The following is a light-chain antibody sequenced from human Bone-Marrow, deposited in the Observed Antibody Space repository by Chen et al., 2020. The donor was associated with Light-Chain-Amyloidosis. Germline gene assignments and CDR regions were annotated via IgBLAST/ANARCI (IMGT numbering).Light chain of an antibody. CDR2: DDS. CDR3: QVWDRSSDRPV. J-gene: IGLJ3*02. V-gene: IGLV3-21*02. Sequence: SYVLTQPSSVPGAPGQPATSACGGNNIGSTSVHWYQQTPGQAPLLVVYDDSDRPSGIPERLSGSNSGNTATLTISRVEAGDEADYYCQVWDRSSDRPVFGGGTKLTVL. CDR1: NIGSTS.